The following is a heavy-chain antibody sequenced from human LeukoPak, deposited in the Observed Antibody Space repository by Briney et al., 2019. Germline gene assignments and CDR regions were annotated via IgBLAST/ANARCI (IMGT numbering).Heavy chain of an antibody. CDR2: IYSGGST. V-gene: IGHV3-53*05. CDR1: GFTVSSNY. Sequence: GGSLRLSCAASGFTVSSNYMSWVRQAPGKGLEWVSVIYSGGSTYYADSVKGRFTISRDNSKSTLYLQMNSLRDDDSAAYFCARVYLERLTAGYFDHWGQGTQVTVSP. J-gene: IGHJ4*02. D-gene: IGHD2-8*01. CDR3: ARVYLERLTAGYFDH.